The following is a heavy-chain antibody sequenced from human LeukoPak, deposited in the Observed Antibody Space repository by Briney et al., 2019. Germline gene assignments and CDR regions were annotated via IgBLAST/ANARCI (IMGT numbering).Heavy chain of an antibody. CDR2: ISGDGVST. CDR1: GLPIADFA. V-gene: IGHV3-43*02. Sequence: GGSLRLSCVASGLPIADFAMHWVRQAPGKGLEWVSLISGDGVSTFYADSVKGRFSISRDNSKNSLSLEMNSLRTEDTAMYYCAREAGKFDYWGQGTLVAVSS. J-gene: IGHJ4*02. CDR3: AREAGKFDY. D-gene: IGHD6-13*01.